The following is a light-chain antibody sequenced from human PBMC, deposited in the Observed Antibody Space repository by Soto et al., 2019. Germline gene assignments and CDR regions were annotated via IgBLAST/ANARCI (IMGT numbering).Light chain of an antibody. V-gene: IGKV3-20*01. CDR3: QQYGYLVT. CDR1: QSITNNY. CDR2: GAA. J-gene: IGKJ4*01. Sequence: EIVLTKSPGTRSLSPGERATPSCRASQSITNNYLAWYQKKPGRAHRLLIYGAASRATGIPDRFSGSGSGTDFTLTISRLEPEDFAMYYCQQYGYLVTFGGGTKVEIK.